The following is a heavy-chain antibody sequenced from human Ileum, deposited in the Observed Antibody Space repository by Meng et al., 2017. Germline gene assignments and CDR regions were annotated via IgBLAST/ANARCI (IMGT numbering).Heavy chain of an antibody. V-gene: IGHV4-34*01. CDR1: GGSLSGYY. D-gene: IGHD3-22*01. J-gene: IGHJ4*02. CDR2: INQSGST. Sequence: GSLRLSCGVYGGSLSGYYWSWIRQPPGKGLEWIGEINQSGSTIYNPSLKSRVTISVDTSKNQFSLRLTSVTAADSAAYYCARVKYYLDSTGYFGKYYFDSWGQGTLVTVSS. CDR3: ARVKYYLDSTGYFGKYYFDS.